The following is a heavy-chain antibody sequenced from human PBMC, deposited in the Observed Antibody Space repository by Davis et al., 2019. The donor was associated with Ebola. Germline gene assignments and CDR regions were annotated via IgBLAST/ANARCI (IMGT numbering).Heavy chain of an antibody. V-gene: IGHV1-69*02. CDR2: IIPILGIA. Sequence: SVKVSCKASGGTFSSYTISWVRQAPGQGLEWMGRIIPILGIANYAQKFQGRVTITADKSTSTAYMELSSLRSEDTAVYYCASGSWTGGDWFDPWGQGTLVTVSS. CDR3: ASGSWTGGDWFDP. D-gene: IGHD6-13*01. J-gene: IGHJ5*02. CDR1: GGTFSSYT.